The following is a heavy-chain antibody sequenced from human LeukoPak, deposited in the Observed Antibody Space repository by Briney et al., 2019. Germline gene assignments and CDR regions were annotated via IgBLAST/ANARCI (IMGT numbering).Heavy chain of an antibody. CDR1: GYTFTTYG. CDR3: ARRGSVETPMTNWEWWY. V-gene: IGHV1-18*01. Sequence: GASVKVSCKASGYTFTTYGISWLRQAPGQGPEWMGWISTYNGDTNYAQKFQGRVTLTTDTSTSTVYMELRSLRSDDTAVYYCARRGSVETPMTNWEWWYWGQGTLVTVSS. D-gene: IGHD5-18*01. J-gene: IGHJ4*02. CDR2: ISTYNGDT.